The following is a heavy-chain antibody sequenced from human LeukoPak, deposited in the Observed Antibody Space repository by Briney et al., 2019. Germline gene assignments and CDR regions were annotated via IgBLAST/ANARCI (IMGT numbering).Heavy chain of an antibody. V-gene: IGHV3-7*01. CDR3: ARARIVVVPAAIHP. CDR2: INQEGSEK. J-gene: IGHJ5*02. CDR1: GLTFSNYW. Sequence: GGSLRLSCAASGLTFSNYWMSWVRQAPGKGLEWVANINQEGSEKYYGDFVKGRFTISRDNAKNSLYLQMNSLRAEDTAVYYCARARIVVVPAAIHPWGQGTLVTVSS. D-gene: IGHD2-2*01.